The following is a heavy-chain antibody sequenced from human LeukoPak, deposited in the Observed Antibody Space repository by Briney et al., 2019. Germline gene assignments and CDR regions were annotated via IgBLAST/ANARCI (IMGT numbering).Heavy chain of an antibody. D-gene: IGHD1-1*01. CDR2: IYTSGST. CDR1: GGSISSYY. J-gene: IGHJ6*03. V-gene: IGHV4-4*07. CDR3: ARTTGTYYYYYMDV. Sequence: SETLSLTCTVSGGSISSYYWSWIRQPAGKGLEWIGRIYTSGSTNYNPSLTSRVTMSVDTSKNQFSLKLSSVTAADTAVYYCARTTGTYYYYYMDVWGKGTTVTISS.